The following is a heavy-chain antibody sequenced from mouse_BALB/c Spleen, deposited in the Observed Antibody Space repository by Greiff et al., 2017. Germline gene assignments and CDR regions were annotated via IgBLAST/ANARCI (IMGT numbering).Heavy chain of an antibody. Sequence: EVKLVESGGGLVQPGGSLKLSCAASGFTFSSYGMSWVRQTPDKRLELVATINSNGGSTYYPDSVKGRFTISRDNAKNTLYLQMSSLKSEDTAMYYCARGNDYDAMDYWGQGTSVTVSS. J-gene: IGHJ4*01. V-gene: IGHV5-6-3*01. CDR2: INSNGGST. CDR3: ARGNDYDAMDY. CDR1: GFTFSSYG.